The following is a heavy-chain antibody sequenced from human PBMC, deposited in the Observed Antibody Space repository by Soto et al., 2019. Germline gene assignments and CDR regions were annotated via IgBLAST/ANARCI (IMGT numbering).Heavy chain of an antibody. Sequence: PSETLSLTCTVSGGSISSYYWSWIRQPPGKGLEWIGYIYYSGSTNYNPSLKSRVTISVDTSKNQFSLKLSSVTAADTAVYYCARGKNYYDSSGSPTYYFDYWGQGTLVTVSS. V-gene: IGHV4-59*01. CDR1: GGSISSYY. J-gene: IGHJ4*02. CDR3: ARGKNYYDSSGSPTYYFDY. CDR2: IYYSGST. D-gene: IGHD3-22*01.